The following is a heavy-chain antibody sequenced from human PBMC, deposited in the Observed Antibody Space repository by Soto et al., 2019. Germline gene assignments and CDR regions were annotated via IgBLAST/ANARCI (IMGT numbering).Heavy chain of an antibody. V-gene: IGHV3-23*01. J-gene: IGHJ2*01. CDR3: AKLGRRIHWYFDL. CDR2: ISGSGGST. D-gene: IGHD5-18*01. Sequence: EVQLLESGGGLVQPGGSLRLSCAASGFTFSSYAMSWVRRAPGKGLVWVSAISGSGGSTYYADSVTGRFTISRDNTKNTPYKQMTSMSGEDTAVYYCAKLGRRIHWYFDLWGRGTLVTVSS. CDR1: GFTFSSYA.